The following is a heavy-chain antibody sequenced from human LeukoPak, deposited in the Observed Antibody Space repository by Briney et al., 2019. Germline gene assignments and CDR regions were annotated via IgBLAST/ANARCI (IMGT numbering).Heavy chain of an antibody. D-gene: IGHD3-3*01. CDR3: ARTYYDFWSGSYYYMDV. CDR2: IYYSGST. J-gene: IGHJ6*03. Sequence: LETLSLTCTVSGGSISSSSYYWGWIRQPPGKGLEWIGSIYYSGSTYYNPSLKSRVTISVDTSKNQFSLKLSSVTAADTAVYYCARTYYDFWSGSYYYMDVWGKGTTVTVSS. CDR1: GGSISSSSYY. V-gene: IGHV4-39*07.